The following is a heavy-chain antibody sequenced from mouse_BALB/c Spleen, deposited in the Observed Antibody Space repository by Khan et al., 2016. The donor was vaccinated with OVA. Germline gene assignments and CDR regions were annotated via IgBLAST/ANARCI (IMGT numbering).Heavy chain of an antibody. CDR1: GFTFSTYA. Sequence: EVELVESGGGLVKSGGSLKLSCAASGFTFSTYAMPWVRQTPEKRLEWVATISTGDTYTYYPDSVKGRSTISRDNAKNTLYLQMSSLRSEDTAMYYYTRPTITTVVATSYWCIDVWGAGTTVTVST. CDR2: ISTGDTYT. J-gene: IGHJ1*01. CDR3: TRPTITTVVATSYWCIDV. D-gene: IGHD1-1*01. V-gene: IGHV5-9-3*01.